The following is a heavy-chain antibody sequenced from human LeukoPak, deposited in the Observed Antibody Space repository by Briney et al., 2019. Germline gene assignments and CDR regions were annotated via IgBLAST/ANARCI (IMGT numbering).Heavy chain of an antibody. CDR2: IYYSGST. CDR3: GRAPRNGGNSRSNPQSGIDI. J-gene: IGHJ3*02. CDR1: GVSISSGGYY. Sequence: SQTLSLTCTVSGVSISSGGYYWSWIRQHPGKGLEWIGYIYYSGSTYYNPFVKSRVTISVDTSKNHFSLNLGSVTAADTAVYYWGRAPRNGGNSRSNPQSGIDIWGQGTMVTVSS. D-gene: IGHD4-23*01. V-gene: IGHV4-31*03.